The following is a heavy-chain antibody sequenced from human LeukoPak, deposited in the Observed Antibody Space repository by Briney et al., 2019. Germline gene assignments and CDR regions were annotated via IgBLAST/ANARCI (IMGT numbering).Heavy chain of an antibody. J-gene: IGHJ2*01. CDR3: AGGGSTWDWYFDL. Sequence: GGSLRLSCAASGFNVSTYYMTWVRQAPGKGLEWVSVIYSGGRTKYADSVKGRFTISRDNSKNTASLQINNLRAEDTALYYCAGGGSTWDWYFDLWGRGTLVTVSS. CDR1: GFNVSTYY. V-gene: IGHV3-53*01. CDR2: IYSGGRT. D-gene: IGHD2-2*01.